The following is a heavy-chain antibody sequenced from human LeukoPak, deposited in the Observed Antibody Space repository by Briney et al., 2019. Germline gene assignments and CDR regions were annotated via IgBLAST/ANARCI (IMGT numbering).Heavy chain of an antibody. CDR1: GGTFSSYA. J-gene: IGHJ6*03. V-gene: IGHV1-69*06. D-gene: IGHD5-18*01. Sequence: EASVKVSCKASGGTFSSYAISWVRQAPGQGLEWMGGIIPIFGTANYAQKFQGRVTITADKSTSTAYMELSSLRSEDTAVYYCARVPIQLWLRYHYYYYMDVWGKGTTVTVSS. CDR3: ARVPIQLWLRYHYYYYMDV. CDR2: IIPIFGTA.